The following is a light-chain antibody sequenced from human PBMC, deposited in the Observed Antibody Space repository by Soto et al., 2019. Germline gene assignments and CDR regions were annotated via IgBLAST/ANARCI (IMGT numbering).Light chain of an antibody. Sequence: DIQMTQSPSTLSGSVGDRVTIPCRASQTISGWLAWYQQKPGKASKLLIYKASTLKSRVPSRYSGRGSGTEFTLTISSLQPDDFATCYCQHYHSYSEAFGQGTTVDIK. CDR3: QHYHSYSEA. V-gene: IGKV1-5*03. CDR1: QTISGW. CDR2: KAS. J-gene: IGKJ1*01.